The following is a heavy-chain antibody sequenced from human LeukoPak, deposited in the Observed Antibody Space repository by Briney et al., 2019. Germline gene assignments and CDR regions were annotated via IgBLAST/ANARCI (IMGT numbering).Heavy chain of an antibody. V-gene: IGHV4-38-2*02. CDR2: IYHSGST. CDR3: AGGPGSSSYFAY. D-gene: IGHD1-14*01. J-gene: IGHJ4*02. CDR1: GYSISSGYY. Sequence: SETLSLTCTVSGYSISSGYYWGWIRQPPGKGLEWIGSIYHSGSTYYNPSLKSRVTISVDTSKNQFSLKLSSVTAADTAVYYCAGGPGSSSYFAYWAREPWSPSPQ.